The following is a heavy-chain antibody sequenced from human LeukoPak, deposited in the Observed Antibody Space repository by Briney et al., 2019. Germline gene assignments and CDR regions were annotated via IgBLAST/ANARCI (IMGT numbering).Heavy chain of an antibody. V-gene: IGHV4-59*01. D-gene: IGHD5/OR15-5a*01. CDR3: ARVSSYWYFDL. CDR2: IYYSGST. J-gene: IGHJ2*01. Sequence: SETLSLTCTVSGGSISSYYWSWMRQPPGKGLEWIGYIYYSGSTNYNPSLKSRVTISVDTSKNQFSLKLSSVTAADTAVYYCARVSSYWYFDLWGRGTLVTVSS. CDR1: GGSISSYY.